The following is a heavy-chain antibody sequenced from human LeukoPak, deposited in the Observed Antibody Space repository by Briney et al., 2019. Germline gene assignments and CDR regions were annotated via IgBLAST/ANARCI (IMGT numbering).Heavy chain of an antibody. J-gene: IGHJ4*02. CDR1: GYTFTGYY. CDR3: ARGWVEGDFWSGYYALIGGFDY. D-gene: IGHD3-3*01. CDR2: INPNSGGT. Sequence: ASVKVSCKASGYTFTGYYMHWVRQAPGQGLEWMGWINPNSGGTNYAQKFQGRVTMTRDTSISTAYMELCRLRSDDTAVYYCARGWVEGDFWSGYYALIGGFDYWGQGTLVTVSA. V-gene: IGHV1-2*02.